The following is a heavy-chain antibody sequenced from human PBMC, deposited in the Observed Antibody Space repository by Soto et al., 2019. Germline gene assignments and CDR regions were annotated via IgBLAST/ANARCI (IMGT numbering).Heavy chain of an antibody. CDR3: ARVVSRXYYLLDY. CDR2: ISYSGST. CDR1: GGSISSGGDY. J-gene: IGHJ4*02. D-gene: IGHD3-22*01. Sequence: PSETLSLTCTVSGGSISSGGDYWGWIRQPPGKGLEWIGYISYSGSTDYNPSLESRVTISVATSKNQFSLELSSVTAADTAVYFCARVVSRXYYLLDYWGQGTLVTVSS. V-gene: IGHV4-31*03.